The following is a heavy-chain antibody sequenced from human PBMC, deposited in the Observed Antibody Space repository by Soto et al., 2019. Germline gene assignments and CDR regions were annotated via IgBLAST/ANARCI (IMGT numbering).Heavy chain of an antibody. D-gene: IGHD3-10*01. CDR2: INPNGGST. Sequence: QVQLIQSGAEVKKPGASVKVSCKASGYTFTSSYIHWVRQAPGQGLEWMAIINPNGGSTNYAQKFQGTVTMTRDTSTSTVYMELSSLTSEDTAVYYCASSLMEGDYWGQGTLVTVSS. V-gene: IGHV1-46*03. CDR3: ASSLMEGDY. J-gene: IGHJ4*02. CDR1: GYTFTSSY.